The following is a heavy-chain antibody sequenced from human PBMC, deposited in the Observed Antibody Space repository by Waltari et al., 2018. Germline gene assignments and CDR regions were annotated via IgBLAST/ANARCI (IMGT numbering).Heavy chain of an antibody. CDR1: GGSLSSYY. J-gene: IGHJ4*02. V-gene: IGHV4-59*08. D-gene: IGHD3-16*01. Sequence: QLPQSGPALVKPSETLSRTCTVSGGSLSSYYWSWVRQPPRKALEWIGYVEYIGSPNYNPPLKGRLTISLDRSSNRFSLRLTSVTAADPAIDFCASQPQTNPWDYYVDYWGQGTLVTVSS. CDR3: ASQPQTNPWDYYVDY. CDR2: VEYIGSP.